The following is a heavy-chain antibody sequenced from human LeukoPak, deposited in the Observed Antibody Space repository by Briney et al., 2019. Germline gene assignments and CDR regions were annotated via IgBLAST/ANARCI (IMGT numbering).Heavy chain of an antibody. CDR2: ISYDGSNK. D-gene: IGHD6-19*01. CDR3: ARQQWLLLIWMGSFDC. J-gene: IGHJ4*02. V-gene: IGHV3-30-3*01. CDR1: GFSFSDHA. Sequence: PGGSLRLSCAAPGFSFSDHAMHWVRQAPGKGLEGVAVISYDGSNKYYADSVKGRFTISRDNSRNTLYLQMNSLRTEDTAVYYCARQQWLLLIWMGSFDCWGQGALVTVSS.